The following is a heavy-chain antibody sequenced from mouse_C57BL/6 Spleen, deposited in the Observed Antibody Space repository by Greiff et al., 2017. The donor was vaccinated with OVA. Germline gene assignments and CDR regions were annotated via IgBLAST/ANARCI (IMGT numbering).Heavy chain of an antibody. CDR3: ARSPHYYGEGYFDY. V-gene: IGHV1-42*01. Sequence: VQLKQSGPELVKPGASVKISCKASGYSFTGYYMNWVKQSPEKSLEWIGEINPSTGGTTYNQKFKAKATLTVDKSSSTAYMQLKSLTSEDSAVDYCARSPHYYGEGYFDYWGQGTTLTVSS. D-gene: IGHD1-2*01. CDR1: GYSFTGYY. J-gene: IGHJ2*01. CDR2: INPSTGGT.